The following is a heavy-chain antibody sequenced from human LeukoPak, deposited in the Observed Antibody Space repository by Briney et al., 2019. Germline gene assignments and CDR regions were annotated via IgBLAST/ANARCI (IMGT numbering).Heavy chain of an antibody. J-gene: IGHJ6*02. CDR2: IWYDGSNK. Sequence: PGGSLRLSCAASGFTFSSYGMHWVRQAPGKGLEWVAVIWYDGSNKYYADSVKGRFTISRDNSKNTLYLQMNSLRAEDTAVYYCASWMSWCGGDCRANYYYYGMDVWGQGTTVTVSS. V-gene: IGHV3-33*01. CDR3: ASWMSWCGGDCRANYYYYGMDV. D-gene: IGHD2-21*02. CDR1: GFTFSSYG.